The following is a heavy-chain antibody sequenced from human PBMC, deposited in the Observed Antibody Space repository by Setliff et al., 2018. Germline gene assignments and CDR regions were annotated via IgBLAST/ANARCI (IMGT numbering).Heavy chain of an antibody. CDR3: ARGLAVNRFDP. V-gene: IGHV4-59*01. J-gene: IGHJ5*02. Sequence: SETLSLTCSVSGGSISPYFWSWIRQPPGKGLEWIGYIYHNGNTNFNPSLKTRVTMSVDTSKNQFALNLTSVTAADTAVYYCARGLAVNRFDPWGQGTLVTVSS. CDR1: GGSISPYF. D-gene: IGHD3-16*01. CDR2: IYHNGNT.